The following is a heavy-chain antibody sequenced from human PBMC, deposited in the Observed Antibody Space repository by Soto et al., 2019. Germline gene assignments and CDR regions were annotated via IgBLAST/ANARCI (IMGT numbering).Heavy chain of an antibody. CDR1: GFTRSNNS. V-gene: IGHV3-66*04. J-gene: IGHJ4*02. Sequence: PGGSLRLSSAASGFTRSNNSMSWVRHAPGKGLEWVSPLDSANLAKYTDSVKGRCPISRDNTKRSLYLQLNTLKAGDTAVYYCESHPTLDDDNRFACWGQGTMVAVSS. D-gene: IGHD1-1*01. CDR2: LDSANLA. CDR3: ESHPTLDDDNRFAC.